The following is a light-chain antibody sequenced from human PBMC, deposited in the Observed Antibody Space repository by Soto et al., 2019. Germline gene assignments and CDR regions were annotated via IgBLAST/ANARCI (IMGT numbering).Light chain of an antibody. CDR1: QDIKNY. Sequence: DIQMTQSPSSLSASVGDRVTITCQASQDIKNYLNWYQQKSGKAPKLLIYDASDLETGVPSRFSGSGSGTDFTFTINSLQPEDIATYYCQQYDNLPLTFGGGTKV. CDR3: QQYDNLPLT. V-gene: IGKV1-33*01. CDR2: DAS. J-gene: IGKJ4*01.